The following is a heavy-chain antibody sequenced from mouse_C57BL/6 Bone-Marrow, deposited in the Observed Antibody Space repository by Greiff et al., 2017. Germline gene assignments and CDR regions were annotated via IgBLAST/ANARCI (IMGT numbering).Heavy chain of an antibody. Sequence: EVKVVESGGGLVQPGGSLKLSCAASGFTFSDYYMSWVRQTPEKRLEWVAYISNGGGSTYYPDTVKGRFTISRDNAKNTLYLQMSRLKSEDTAMYYCARHGDGYYFLAMDYWGQGTSVTVSS. J-gene: IGHJ4*01. CDR2: ISNGGGST. V-gene: IGHV5-12*01. CDR3: ARHGDGYYFLAMDY. D-gene: IGHD2-3*01. CDR1: GFTFSDYY.